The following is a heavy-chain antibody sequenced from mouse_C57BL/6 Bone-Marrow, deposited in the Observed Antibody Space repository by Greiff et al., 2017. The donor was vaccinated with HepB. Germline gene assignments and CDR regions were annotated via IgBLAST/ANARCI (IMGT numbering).Heavy chain of an antibody. CDR3: APYYYGSSSAWFAY. Sequence: ELQLQESGGGLVKPGGSLKLSCAASGFTFSDYGMHWVRQAPEKGLEWVAYISSGSSTIYYADTVKGRFTISRDNAKNTLFLQMTSLRSEDTAMYYCAPYYYGSSSAWFAYWGQGTLVTVSA. D-gene: IGHD1-1*01. CDR2: ISSGSSTI. V-gene: IGHV5-17*01. CDR1: GFTFSDYG. J-gene: IGHJ3*01.